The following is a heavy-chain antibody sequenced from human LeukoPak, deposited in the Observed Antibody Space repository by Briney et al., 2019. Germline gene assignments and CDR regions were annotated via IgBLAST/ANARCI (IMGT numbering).Heavy chain of an antibody. CDR1: GGSFSGYY. Sequence: SETLSLTCAVYGGSFSGYYWSWIRQPPGKGLEWIGEINHSGSTNYNPSLKGRVTISVDTSKNQFSLKLSSVTAADTAVYYCARGFARITIFGVVIISAPFDYWGQGTLVTVSS. D-gene: IGHD3-3*01. J-gene: IGHJ4*02. V-gene: IGHV4-34*01. CDR3: ARGFARITIFGVVIISAPFDY. CDR2: INHSGST.